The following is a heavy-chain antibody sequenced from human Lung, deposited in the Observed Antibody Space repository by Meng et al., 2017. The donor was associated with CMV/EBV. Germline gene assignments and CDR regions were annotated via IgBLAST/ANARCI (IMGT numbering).Heavy chain of an antibody. CDR2: ISSSGSTI. Sequence: FTFSDYYMRWIRQAPGKGLEWVSYISSSGSTIYYADSVKGRFTISRDNAKNSLYLQMNSLRAEDTAVYYCARDRGEYGYYDSSGYYAYWGQGTLVTVSS. CDR1: FTFSDYY. J-gene: IGHJ4*02. V-gene: IGHV3-11*04. CDR3: ARDRGEYGYYDSSGYYAY. D-gene: IGHD3-22*01.